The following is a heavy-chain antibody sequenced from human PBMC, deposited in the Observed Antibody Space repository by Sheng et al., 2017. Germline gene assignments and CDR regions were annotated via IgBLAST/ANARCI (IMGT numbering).Heavy chain of an antibody. V-gene: IGHV3-30*04. Sequence: QVQLVESGGGVVQPGKSLSLSCAASGLTFSGYAMRWVRQAPGKGLEWVAAISHDGNAKFYADSVKGRFTISRDFSKSTLSLQMNSLRPEDTAVYYCARKSLQFDAFDVWGQGTMVTVSS. CDR3: ARKSLQFDAFDV. J-gene: IGHJ3*01. CDR1: GLTFSGYA. CDR2: ISHDGNAK.